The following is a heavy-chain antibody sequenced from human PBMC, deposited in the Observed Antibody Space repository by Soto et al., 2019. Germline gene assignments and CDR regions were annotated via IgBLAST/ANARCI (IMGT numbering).Heavy chain of an antibody. CDR2: IGTAGDP. J-gene: IGHJ3*02. CDR1: GFTFSSYD. V-gene: IGHV3-13*05. CDR3: ARGHSSGWRDAFDI. Sequence: GGSLRLSCAASGFTFSSYDMHWVRQATGKGLEWVSAIGTAGDPYYPGSVKGRFTISRENAKNSLYLQMNSLRAGDTAVYYCARGHSSGWRDAFDIWGQGTMVTVSS. D-gene: IGHD6-19*01.